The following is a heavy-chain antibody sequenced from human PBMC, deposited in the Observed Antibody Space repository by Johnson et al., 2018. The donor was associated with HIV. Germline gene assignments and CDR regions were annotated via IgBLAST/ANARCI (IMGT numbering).Heavy chain of an antibody. D-gene: IGHD5-12*01. V-gene: IGHV3-30*18. CDR3: AKCRGLGARGAFDI. Sequence: QVQLVESGGGVVQPGRSLRLSCAASGFTFSSYTMYWVRQAPGKGLEWVAVISYDGSNEYYADSVKGRFTISRDNSKNTLYLQMSSLRAEDTAVYYCAKCRGLGARGAFDIWGQGTMVTVSS. CDR2: ISYDGSNE. J-gene: IGHJ3*02. CDR1: GFTFSSYT.